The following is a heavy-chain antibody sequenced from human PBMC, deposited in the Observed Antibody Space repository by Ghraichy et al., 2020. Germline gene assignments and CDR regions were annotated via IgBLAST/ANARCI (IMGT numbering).Heavy chain of an antibody. CDR2: IYHSGST. V-gene: IGHV4-30-2*01. CDR3: ARGQDRDLCFDY. J-gene: IGHJ4*02. CDR1: GGSISSGGYS. Sequence: SETLSLTCAVSGGSISSGGYSWSWIRQPPGKGLEWIGYIYHSGSTYYNPSLKSRVTISVDRSKNQFSLKLSSVTAADTAVYYCARGQDRDLCFDYWGQGTLVTVSS.